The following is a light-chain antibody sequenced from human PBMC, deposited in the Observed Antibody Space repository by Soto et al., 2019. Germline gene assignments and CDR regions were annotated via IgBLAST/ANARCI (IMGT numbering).Light chain of an antibody. J-gene: IGKJ5*01. Sequence: EIVLTQSPATLSLSPGERATLSGRASQSVSSYLAWYQQKPGQAPRLLIYDASNRATGIPARFSGSGSGTDFTLTISSLEPEDFAVYYCQQRSNWPPSITFGQGTRLEI. V-gene: IGKV3-11*01. CDR3: QQRSNWPPSIT. CDR2: DAS. CDR1: QSVSSY.